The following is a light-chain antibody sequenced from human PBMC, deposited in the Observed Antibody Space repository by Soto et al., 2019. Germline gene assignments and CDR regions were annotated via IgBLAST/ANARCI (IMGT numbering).Light chain of an antibody. Sequence: QSVLTQPPSVSAAPGPKVTISCSGSSSKIGNNYVSWYQQLPGTAPKLLIYDNNKRPSGIPDRFSGSKSGTSATLGITGLQTGDEADYYCGTWDNSLSAGVFGGGTKLTVL. CDR1: SSKIGNNY. CDR3: GTWDNSLSAGV. V-gene: IGLV1-51*01. CDR2: DNN. J-gene: IGLJ2*01.